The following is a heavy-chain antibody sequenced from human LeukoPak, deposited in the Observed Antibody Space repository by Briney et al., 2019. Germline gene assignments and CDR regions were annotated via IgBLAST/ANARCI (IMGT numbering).Heavy chain of an antibody. D-gene: IGHD4-23*01. V-gene: IGHV3-21*06. CDR2: ISESGAHT. CDR1: GFTFSYYS. Sequence: GGSLRLSCAASGFTFSYYSMNWVRQAPGKGLEWVSSISESGAHTFYADSVKGRFIVSRDNAQNSLYLEMNSLRLEDTAVYYCAKDMTTVATPYYYYYMDVWGKGTPVTVSS. J-gene: IGHJ6*03. CDR3: AKDMTTVATPYYYYYMDV.